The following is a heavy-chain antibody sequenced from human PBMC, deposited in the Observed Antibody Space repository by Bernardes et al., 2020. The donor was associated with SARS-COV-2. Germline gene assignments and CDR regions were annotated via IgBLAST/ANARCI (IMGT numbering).Heavy chain of an antibody. CDR1: GGSISSYY. CDR3: AREVRSGDRYFDF. V-gene: IGHV4-59*01. Sequence: ETLSLICTVSGGSISSYYCNWIRQSPGKGLEWIGYIHSSGSTKYNPSLQSRVTISIDPSKNQFSLNLSSVTAADTALYYCAREVRSGDRYFDFWGQGTLVTVSS. CDR2: IHSSGST. D-gene: IGHD4-17*01. J-gene: IGHJ4*02.